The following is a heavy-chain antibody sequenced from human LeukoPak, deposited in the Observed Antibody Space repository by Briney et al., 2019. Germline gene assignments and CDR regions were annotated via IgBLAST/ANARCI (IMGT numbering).Heavy chain of an antibody. Sequence: GGSLRLSCAASGFTFSSSSMNWVRQAPGKGLEWVAYISSSSSTIHYAGSVKGRFTISRDNAKNSLYLQMNSLRGEDTAVYYCAREPEYSSGWTVGRFDYWGQGTLVTVSS. D-gene: IGHD6-19*01. CDR3: AREPEYSSGWTVGRFDY. V-gene: IGHV3-48*01. J-gene: IGHJ4*02. CDR1: GFTFSSSS. CDR2: ISSSSSTI.